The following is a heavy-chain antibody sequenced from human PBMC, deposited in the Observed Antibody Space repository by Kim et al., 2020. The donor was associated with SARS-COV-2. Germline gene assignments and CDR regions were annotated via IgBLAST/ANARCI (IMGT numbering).Heavy chain of an antibody. D-gene: IGHD2-2*01. CDR3: AKDRKDIVVVPAAPDAFDI. CDR1: GFTFSSYA. J-gene: IGHJ3*02. CDR2: ISGSGGST. Sequence: GGSLRLSCAASGFTFSSYAMSWVRQAPGKGLEWVSAISGSGGSTYYADSVKGRVTISRDNSKNTLYLQMNSLRAEDTAVYYCAKDRKDIVVVPAAPDAFDIWGQGTMVTVSS. V-gene: IGHV3-23*01.